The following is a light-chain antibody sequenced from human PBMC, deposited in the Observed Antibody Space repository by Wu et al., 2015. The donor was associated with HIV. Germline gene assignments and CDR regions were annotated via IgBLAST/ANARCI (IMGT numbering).Light chain of an antibody. CDR1: QTMGSF. CDR2: ATS. V-gene: IGKV1-39*01. CDR3: QQIYNTPKT. Sequence: DIQMTQSPSSLSASVGDRVTITCRASQTMGSFLNWFQQKPGKAPKLLIYATSSLHSGVPSRFTGSGSGTDFTLTISSLQPEDFASYYCQQIYNTPKTFGQGTKVEI. J-gene: IGKJ1*01.